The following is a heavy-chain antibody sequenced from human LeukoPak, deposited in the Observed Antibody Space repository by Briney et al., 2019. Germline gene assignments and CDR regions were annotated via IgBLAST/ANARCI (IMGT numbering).Heavy chain of an antibody. CDR1: GGSFRGYY. Sequence: SETLSLTCAVYGGSFRGYYWSWIRQPPGKGLEWIGEINHSGSTNYNPSLKSRVTISVDTSKNQFSLKLSSVTAADTAVYYCARGSLDLWGRGTLVTVSS. J-gene: IGHJ2*01. D-gene: IGHD3-16*02. CDR2: INHSGST. CDR3: ARGSLDL. V-gene: IGHV4-34*01.